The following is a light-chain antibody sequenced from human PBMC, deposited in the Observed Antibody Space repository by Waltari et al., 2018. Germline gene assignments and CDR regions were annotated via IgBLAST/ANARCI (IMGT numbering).Light chain of an antibody. CDR1: QDISHF. J-gene: IGKJ4*01. Sequence: DVQLTQSPSSLSASVGDRVTITCQASQDISHFLNWYQQKPGKAPQLLIYKASNLEPGVPSRFSATGFKTGFSFTINGLQPEDFGTYYCQQYDVQPLTFGGGTRV. CDR3: QQYDVQPLT. V-gene: IGKV1-33*01. CDR2: KAS.